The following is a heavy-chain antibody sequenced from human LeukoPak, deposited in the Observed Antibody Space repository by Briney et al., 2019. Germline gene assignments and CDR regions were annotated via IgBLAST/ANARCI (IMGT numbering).Heavy chain of an antibody. CDR2: IRYDGSNK. J-gene: IGHJ6*02. V-gene: IGHV3-30*02. CDR1: GFTFSSYV. Sequence: GGSLRLSCAASGFTFSSYVMHWVRQAPGKGLEWVAFIRYDGSNKYYADSVKGRFTISRDNSKNTLYLQMNSLRAEDTAVYYCAKDPNYGFSMDVWGPGTTVTVSS. D-gene: IGHD3-10*01. CDR3: AKDPNYGFSMDV.